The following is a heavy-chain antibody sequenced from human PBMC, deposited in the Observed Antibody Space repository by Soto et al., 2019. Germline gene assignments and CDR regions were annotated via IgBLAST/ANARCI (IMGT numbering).Heavy chain of an antibody. CDR1: GFSFSDSA. V-gene: IGHV3-73*02. CDR2: TRSKAHSYAT. Sequence: EVQLVESEGGLVQPGGSLKLSCAASGFSFSDSAIHWVRQASGKGLEWVGRTRSKAHSYATAFAASVKGRFTISRDDSKNTVYLQMNSLKTEDTAVYYCTRHTVDYWGQGTLVTVSS. J-gene: IGHJ4*02. D-gene: IGHD4-4*01. CDR3: TRHTVDY.